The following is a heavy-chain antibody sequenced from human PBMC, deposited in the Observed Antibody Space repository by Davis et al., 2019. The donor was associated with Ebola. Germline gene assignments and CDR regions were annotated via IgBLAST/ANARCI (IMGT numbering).Heavy chain of an antibody. V-gene: IGHV3-7*01. J-gene: IGHJ4*02. Sequence: PGGSLRLSCPASGFTFSSYWMSWVRQAPGKGLEWVANIKQDGSEKYYVDSVKGRFTISRDNAKNSLYLHMDSLRDDDTAVYYCARVYNWGFDSWGQGTLVTVSS. CDR2: IKQDGSEK. CDR3: ARVYNWGFDS. D-gene: IGHD1-20*01. CDR1: GFTFSSYW.